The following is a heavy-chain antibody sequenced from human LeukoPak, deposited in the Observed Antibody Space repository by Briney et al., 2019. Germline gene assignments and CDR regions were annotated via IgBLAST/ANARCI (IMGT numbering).Heavy chain of an antibody. J-gene: IGHJ6*02. CDR3: ARRKYGADYNGMDV. CDR2: INPQKRDT. Sequence: ASVKVSCKASGSTFSSYGINWVRLAPGRGPEWMASINPQKRDTHYAQNFQGRVTVTAGTSTNTAHMELRSLRSDDTAIYYCARRKYGADYNGMDVWGQGTTVTVSS. CDR1: GSTFSSYG. D-gene: IGHD4/OR15-4a*01. V-gene: IGHV1-18*01.